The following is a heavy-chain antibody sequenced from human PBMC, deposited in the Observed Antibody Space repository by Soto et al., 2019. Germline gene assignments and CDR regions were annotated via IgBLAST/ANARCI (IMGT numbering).Heavy chain of an antibody. Sequence: SVKVSCKASGGTFSSYAISWVRQAPGQGLEWMGGIIPIFGTANYAQKFQGRVTITADESTSTAYMELSSLRSEDTAVYYCARVTSVTSTSYYYYGMDVWGQGTTVTVSS. D-gene: IGHD2-2*01. CDR2: IIPIFGTA. J-gene: IGHJ6*02. V-gene: IGHV1-69*13. CDR1: GGTFSSYA. CDR3: ARVTSVTSTSYYYYGMDV.